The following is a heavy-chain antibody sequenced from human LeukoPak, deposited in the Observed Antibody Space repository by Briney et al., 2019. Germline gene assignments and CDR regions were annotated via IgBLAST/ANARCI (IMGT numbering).Heavy chain of an antibody. J-gene: IGHJ4*02. CDR1: RDSVSSTNYY. CDR2: IRYSESA. V-gene: IGHV4-39*01. CDR3: ATQDSSHY. Sequence: PSETLSLTCTVSRDSVSSTNYYWGWIRQPPGRGLEWIASIRYSESAYYSPSLKSRATISVDTSKNQFSLRLRSLTATDTAVYYCATQDSSHYWGQGTLVTVSS. D-gene: IGHD3-22*01.